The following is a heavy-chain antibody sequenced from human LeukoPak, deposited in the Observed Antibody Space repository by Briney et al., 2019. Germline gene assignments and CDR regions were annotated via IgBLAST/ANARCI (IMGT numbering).Heavy chain of an antibody. CDR1: GDPISNYY. V-gene: IGHV4-4*09. J-gene: IGHJ2*01. CDR2: IYTSGST. D-gene: IGHD3-22*01. CDR3: ARGWYDSRGYYYWYFPL. Sequence: SETLSLTCTISGDPISNYYWSWIRQPPGKGLEWIGYIYTSGSTYYDPSLKSRVTISLETSKNQFSLRLTSVTAADTAVYYCARGWYDSRGYYYWYFPLWGRGTLVTVSS.